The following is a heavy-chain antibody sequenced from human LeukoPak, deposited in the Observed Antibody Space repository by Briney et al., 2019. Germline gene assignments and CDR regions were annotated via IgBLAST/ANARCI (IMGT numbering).Heavy chain of an antibody. V-gene: IGHV1-24*01. D-gene: IGHD4-17*01. Sequence: ASVRVSCKVSGYSLTKLSMHWVRQAPNKGLEWMGGFDPDDGETVYAQRFQGRVTMTEDTSTDTAYMELSSLRSEDTAVYYCATVLQYYGWGQGTMVTVS. CDR3: ATVLQYYG. CDR1: GYSLTKLS. CDR2: FDPDDGET. J-gene: IGHJ3*01.